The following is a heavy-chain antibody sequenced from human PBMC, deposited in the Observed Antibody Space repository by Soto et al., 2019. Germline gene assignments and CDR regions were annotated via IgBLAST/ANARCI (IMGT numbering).Heavy chain of an antibody. J-gene: IGHJ6*02. CDR3: ARDVTDFWSGHEGMDV. CDR1: GGSISNGGYY. D-gene: IGHD3-3*01. Sequence: SETLSLTCTVSGGSISNGGYYWTCIRQHPGKGLEWIGYIYYSGSTYYNPSLKSRVTISVDTSKNQFCLRLTSVTAADTAVYYCARDVTDFWSGHEGMDVWGQGTTVTVSS. CDR2: IYYSGST. V-gene: IGHV4-31*03.